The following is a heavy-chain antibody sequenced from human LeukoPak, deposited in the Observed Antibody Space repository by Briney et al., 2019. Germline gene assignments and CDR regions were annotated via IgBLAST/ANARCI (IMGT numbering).Heavy chain of an antibody. CDR2: IWYDGSNK. J-gene: IGHJ4*02. V-gene: IGHV3-33*01. D-gene: IGHD6-13*01. CDR1: GFTFSSYG. CDR3: ARTALIAAAGRKYFDY. Sequence: GGSLRLSCAASGFTFSSYGMHWVRQAPGKGLEWVAVIWYDGSNKYYADSVKGRFTISRDNSKNTLYLQMNSLRAEDTAVYYCARTALIAAAGRKYFDYWGQGTLVTVSS.